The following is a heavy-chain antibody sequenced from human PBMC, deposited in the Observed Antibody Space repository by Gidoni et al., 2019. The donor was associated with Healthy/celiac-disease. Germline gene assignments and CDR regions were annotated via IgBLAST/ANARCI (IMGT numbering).Heavy chain of an antibody. J-gene: IGHJ3*02. D-gene: IGHD1-26*01. CDR3: ARGVGGSYRGAFDI. V-gene: IGHV1-69*01. Sequence: PGQGLEWMGGIIPIFGTANSAQKFQGRVTITADESTSTAYMELSSLRSEDTAVYYCARGVGGSYRGAFDIWGQGTMVTVSS. CDR2: IIPIFGTA.